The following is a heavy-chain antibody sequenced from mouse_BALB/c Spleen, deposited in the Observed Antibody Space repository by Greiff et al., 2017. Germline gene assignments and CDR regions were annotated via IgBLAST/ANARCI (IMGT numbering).Heavy chain of an antibody. CDR3: APKAWFAY. J-gene: IGHJ3*01. V-gene: IGHV14-3*02. CDR2: IDPANGNT. CDR1: GFNIKDTY. Sequence: VQLKQSGAELVKPGASVKLSCTASGFNIKDTYMHWVKQRPEQGLEWIGRIDPANGNTKYDPKFQGKATITADTSSNTAYLQLSSLTSEDTAVYYCAPKAWFAYWGQGTPVTVSA.